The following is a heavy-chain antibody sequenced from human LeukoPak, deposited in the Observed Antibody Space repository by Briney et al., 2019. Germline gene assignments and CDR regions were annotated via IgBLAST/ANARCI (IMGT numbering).Heavy chain of an antibody. J-gene: IGHJ4*02. V-gene: IGHV1-18*01. D-gene: IGHD3-10*01. Sequence: ASVKVSCKASGYTFTSYGISWVRQAPGQGLEWMGWISACNGNTNYAQKLQGRVTMTTDTSTSTAYMELRSLRSDDTAVYYCARASKYYYGSGSSQATFDYWGQGTLVTVSS. CDR2: ISACNGNT. CDR1: GYTFTSYG. CDR3: ARASKYYYGSGSSQATFDY.